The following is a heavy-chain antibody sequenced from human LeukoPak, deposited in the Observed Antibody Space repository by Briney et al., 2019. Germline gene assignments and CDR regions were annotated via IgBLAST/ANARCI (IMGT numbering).Heavy chain of an antibody. Sequence: SGGSLRLSCAASGFTFSSYEMNWIRQPLGKGLEWIGEINHSGSTNYNPSLESRVTISVDTSKNHFSLKLSSVTAADTAVYYCASGQYYDLWSGYYVDWGQGTLVTVSA. D-gene: IGHD3-3*01. J-gene: IGHJ4*02. CDR2: INHSGST. CDR1: GFTFSSYE. CDR3: ASGQYYDLWSGYYVD. V-gene: IGHV4-34*01.